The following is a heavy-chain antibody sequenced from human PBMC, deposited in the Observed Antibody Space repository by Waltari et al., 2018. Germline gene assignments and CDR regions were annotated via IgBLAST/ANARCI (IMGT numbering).Heavy chain of an antibody. Sequence: QVQLQESGPGLVKPSETLSVTCNVSDGSISPSDYYWAWIRQPPGKGLDWVGTSYSSGVTCTKPSLKSRLTISIDTSNNHFDLTLTSVTAADTAVYYCARLTVGQQWSRDWGQGALVVVSS. J-gene: IGHJ4*02. V-gene: IGHV4-39*07. CDR3: ARLTVGQQWSRD. CDR1: DGSISPSDYY. D-gene: IGHD6-19*01. CDR2: SYSSGVT.